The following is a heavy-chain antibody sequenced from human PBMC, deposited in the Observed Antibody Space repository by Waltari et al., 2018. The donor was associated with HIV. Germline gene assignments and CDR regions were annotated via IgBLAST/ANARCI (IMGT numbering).Heavy chain of an antibody. J-gene: IGHJ4*02. CDR3: VAGYYGRGDY. Sequence: QLQLQESGPGLVKPSETLTLTCTVPGGSLRTSSHYWGWIRQPPGKGVEWIGSVYYSGSSYYHPSLKSRVTISVDTSKNQFSLKLSSVIAADTAVYYCVAGYYGRGDYWGQGTLVTVSS. CDR2: VYYSGSS. CDR1: GGSLRTSSHY. D-gene: IGHD3-3*01. V-gene: IGHV4-39*01.